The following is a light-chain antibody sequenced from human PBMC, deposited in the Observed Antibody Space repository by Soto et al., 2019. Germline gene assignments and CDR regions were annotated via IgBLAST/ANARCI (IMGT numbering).Light chain of an antibody. CDR2: KDS. CDR3: CSYAGSSTILYV. V-gene: IGLV2-23*02. J-gene: IGLJ1*01. CDR1: SSDVGSYNL. Sequence: QSALTQPASVSGSPGQSITISCTGTSSDVGSYNLVSWYQQYPGKAPKVMIHKDSKRPSGVSDRFSGSKSGNTASLTISGLQAEDEADYYCCSYAGSSTILYVFGTGTKLTVL.